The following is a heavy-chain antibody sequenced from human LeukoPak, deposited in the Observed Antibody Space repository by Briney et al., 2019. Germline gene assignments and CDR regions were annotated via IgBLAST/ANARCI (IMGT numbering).Heavy chain of an antibody. D-gene: IGHD1-26*01. V-gene: IGHV6-1*01. CDR3: AGISGVYGFGTFDI. J-gene: IGHJ3*02. CDR1: GDSVSSGSAA. CDR2: TYYRSKWYN. Sequence: SQTLSLTCAISGDSVSSGSAAWNWIRQSPSRGVERLGRTYYRSKWYNDYAESVKSRITINPDTSKNQFSLQLNSVTPEDTAVYYCAGISGVYGFGTFDIWGQGTMVTVSP.